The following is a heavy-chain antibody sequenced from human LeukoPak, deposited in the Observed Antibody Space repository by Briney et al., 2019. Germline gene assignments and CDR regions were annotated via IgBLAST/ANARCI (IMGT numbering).Heavy chain of an antibody. CDR2: ISYDGSNK. V-gene: IGHV3-30-3*01. J-gene: IGHJ4*02. Sequence: PGGSLRLSCAASGFTFSSYAMHWVRQAPGKGLEWVAVISYDGSNKYYADFVKGRFTISRDNSKNTLYLQMNSLRAEDTAVYYCARDEWGLDYYDSSGYFDYWGQGTLVTVSS. D-gene: IGHD3-22*01. CDR3: ARDEWGLDYYDSSGYFDY. CDR1: GFTFSSYA.